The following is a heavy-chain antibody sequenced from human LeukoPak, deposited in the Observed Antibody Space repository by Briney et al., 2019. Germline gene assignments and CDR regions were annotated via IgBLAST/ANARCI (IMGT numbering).Heavy chain of an antibody. V-gene: IGHV4-34*01. Sequence: SETLSLTCAVYGGSFSGYYWTWIRQPPGKGLEWIGEINDSGSSDYNPSLKSRVTISVDTSKNQFSLKLNSVTAADTAVYYCTRDHGFHFDLWGQGTLVTVSS. CDR1: GGSFSGYY. J-gene: IGHJ4*02. CDR2: INDSGSS. D-gene: IGHD5-24*01. CDR3: TRDHGFHFDL.